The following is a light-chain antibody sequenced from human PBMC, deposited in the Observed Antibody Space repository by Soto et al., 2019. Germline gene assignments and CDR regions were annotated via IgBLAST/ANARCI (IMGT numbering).Light chain of an antibody. J-gene: IGKJ4*01. CDR2: DAS. CDR3: QQRSSWPLT. V-gene: IGKV3-11*01. Sequence: EIVLTQSPATLSLSPGERATLSCRASRGIDTYLAWYQQKRGQAPRLLIYDASNRTTGIPARFSGGGSGTDFTLYICSLETDDFAVYYCQQRSSWPLTFGGGTKVEIK. CDR1: RGIDTY.